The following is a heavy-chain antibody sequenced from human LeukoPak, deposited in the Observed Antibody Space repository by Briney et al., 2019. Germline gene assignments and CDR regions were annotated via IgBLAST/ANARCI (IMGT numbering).Heavy chain of an antibody. CDR2: ISSSGSTI. J-gene: IGHJ3*02. D-gene: IGHD5-12*01. CDR1: GFTFSDYY. Sequence: GGSLRLSCAASGFTFSDYYMSWIRQAPGKGLEWVSYISSSGSTIYYADSVKGRFTISRDNAKNSLYLQMNSLRAEDTAVYYCASRGYSGYDTDAFDIWGQGTIVTVSS. V-gene: IGHV3-11*01. CDR3: ASRGYSGYDTDAFDI.